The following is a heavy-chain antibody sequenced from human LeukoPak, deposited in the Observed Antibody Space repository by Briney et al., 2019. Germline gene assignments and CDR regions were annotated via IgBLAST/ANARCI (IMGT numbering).Heavy chain of an antibody. CDR2: ISTSGAGT. CDR3: AIMHPYYDGSGYWVQ. Sequence: GGSLRLSCAASGFTFSSYAMSWVRQAPGKGLEWVSGISTSGAGTSYVDSVKGRFTVTRDNHWNTLYLQMNSLRDEDTAIYYCAIMHPYYDGSGYWVQWGQGTLVTVSS. CDR1: GFTFSSYA. V-gene: IGHV3-23*01. D-gene: IGHD3-22*01. J-gene: IGHJ4*02.